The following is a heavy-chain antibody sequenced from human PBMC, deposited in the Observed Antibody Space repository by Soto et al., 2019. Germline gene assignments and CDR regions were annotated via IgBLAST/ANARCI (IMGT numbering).Heavy chain of an antibody. Sequence: QVQLQQWGAGLLKPSETLSLTCAVYGGSFSGYYWTWIRQPPGTGLEWIGEINHSGSTNYNRSLKRRVTIPVDTAKNQFSLKLTSVTAADTAVYYCARDKITGLFDYWGQGTLVTVSS. J-gene: IGHJ4*02. V-gene: IGHV4-34*01. CDR1: GGSFSGYY. CDR2: INHSGST. CDR3: ARDKITGLFDY. D-gene: IGHD2-8*02.